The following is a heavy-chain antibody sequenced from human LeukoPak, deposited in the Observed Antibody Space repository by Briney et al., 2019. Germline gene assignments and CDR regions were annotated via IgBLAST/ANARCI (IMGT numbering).Heavy chain of an antibody. Sequence: SETLSLTCTVSGGSISSYYWSWIRQPPGKGLEWIGYIYYSGSTNYNPSLKSRVTISVDTSKNQFSLKLSSVTAADTAVYYCARDPFLVGAREEAARVSWGQGTLVTVSS. D-gene: IGHD1-26*01. J-gene: IGHJ4*02. V-gene: IGHV4-59*01. CDR2: IYYSGST. CDR1: GGSISSYY. CDR3: ARDPFLVGAREEAARVS.